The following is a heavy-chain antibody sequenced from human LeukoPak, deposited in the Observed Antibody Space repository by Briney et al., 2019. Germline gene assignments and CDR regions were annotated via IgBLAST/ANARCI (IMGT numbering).Heavy chain of an antibody. D-gene: IGHD5-12*01. CDR2: ISTYNGNT. Sequence: ASVKVSCKAFGYIFTTYGITWMRQAPGQGLEWMGWISTYNGNTKYAQNVQGRVTMTRDTSISTAYMELSRLRSDDTAVYYCANSGYDSSSDYWGQGTLVTVSS. CDR3: ANSGYDSSSDY. V-gene: IGHV1-18*01. J-gene: IGHJ4*02. CDR1: GYIFTTYG.